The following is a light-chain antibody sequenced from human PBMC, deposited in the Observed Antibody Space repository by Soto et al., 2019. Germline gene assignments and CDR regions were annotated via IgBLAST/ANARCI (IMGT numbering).Light chain of an antibody. Sequence: DIQMTQSPSSLSASVGDRVTITCQASQDISNYLNWYQQKPGKAPKLLIYDASNLETGVPSRFSGSGSGTDFTFTISSLQPEDIATYYCQQYDNHPPELTFGPGTKVDIK. V-gene: IGKV1-33*01. CDR1: QDISNY. J-gene: IGKJ3*01. CDR2: DAS. CDR3: QQYDNHPPELT.